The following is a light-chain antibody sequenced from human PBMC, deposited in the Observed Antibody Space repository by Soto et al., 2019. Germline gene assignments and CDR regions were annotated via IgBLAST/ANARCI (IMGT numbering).Light chain of an antibody. V-gene: IGKV1-6*01. CDR1: QDIRDD. Sequence: AIQMTQSPSSLSASVGDRVTMTCRASQDIRDDLSWYQQRPGRAPKLLVFDASRLEGGVPARFSGSYSGRDFTLTISGLQPDDFATYYCLHYYNYPQTFGQGTTVEV. CDR3: LHYYNYPQT. CDR2: DAS. J-gene: IGKJ1*01.